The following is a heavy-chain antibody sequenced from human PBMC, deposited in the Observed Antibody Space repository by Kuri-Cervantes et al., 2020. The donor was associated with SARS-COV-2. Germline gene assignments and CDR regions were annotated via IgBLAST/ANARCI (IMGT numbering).Heavy chain of an antibody. CDR1: GDSISSSSYY. J-gene: IGHJ4*02. D-gene: IGHD1-1*01. CDR3: ARLFSPWSVVGDY. CDR2: IYYSGST. Sequence: SETLSLTCTVSGDSISSSSYYWGWIRQPPGKGLEWIGTIYYSGSTDYNPSLKSRVTISVDTSKNQFSLKLRSVTATDTAVYYWARLFSPWSVVGDYWGQGTLVTVSS. V-gene: IGHV4-39*01.